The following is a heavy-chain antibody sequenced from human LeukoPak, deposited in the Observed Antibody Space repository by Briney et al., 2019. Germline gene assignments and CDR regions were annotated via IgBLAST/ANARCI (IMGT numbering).Heavy chain of an antibody. V-gene: IGHV4-39*07. CDR1: GGSISSSSYY. Sequence: ETLSLTCTVSGGSISSSSYYWGWIRQPPGKGLEWIGSIYYSGSTYYNPSLKSRVTISVDTSKNQFSLKLSSVTAADTAVYYCAREGENDGNWFDPWGQGTLVTVSS. D-gene: IGHD1-1*01. J-gene: IGHJ5*02. CDR2: IYYSGST. CDR3: AREGENDGNWFDP.